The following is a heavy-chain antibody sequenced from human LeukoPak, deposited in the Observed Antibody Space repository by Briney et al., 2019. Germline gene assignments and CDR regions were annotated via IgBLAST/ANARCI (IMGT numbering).Heavy chain of an antibody. D-gene: IGHD2-21*01. V-gene: IGHV3-9*01. Sequence: GRSLRLSCAASGFTFDDYAMHWVRQAPGKGLEWVSGISWNSGSIGYADSVKGRFTISRDNAKNSLYLQMNSLRAEDTAVYYCARDLCGGDCYSGWGQGTLVTVSS. J-gene: IGHJ4*02. CDR1: GFTFDDYA. CDR3: ARDLCGGDCYSG. CDR2: ISWNSGSI.